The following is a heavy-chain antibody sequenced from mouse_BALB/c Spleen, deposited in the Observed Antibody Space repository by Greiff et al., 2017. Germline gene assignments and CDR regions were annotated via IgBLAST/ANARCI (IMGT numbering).Heavy chain of an antibody. CDR1: GFTFSSYA. Sequence: EVKVEESGGGLVKPGGSLKLSCAASGFTFSSYAMSWVRQTPEKRLEWVATISSGGSYTYYPDSVKGRFTISRDNAKNTLYLQMSSLRSEDTAMYYCATKVKGYWGQGTTLTVSS. J-gene: IGHJ2*01. CDR2: ISSGGSYT. D-gene: IGHD2-1*01. CDR3: ATKVKGY. V-gene: IGHV5-9-3*01.